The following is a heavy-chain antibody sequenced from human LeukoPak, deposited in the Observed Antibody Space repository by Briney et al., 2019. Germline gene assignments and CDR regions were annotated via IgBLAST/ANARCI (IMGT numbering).Heavy chain of an antibody. J-gene: IGHJ1*01. CDR2: ITPNADRT. V-gene: IGHV3-23*01. CDR1: GFTFGSYG. D-gene: IGHD3-22*01. Sequence: PGGSLRLSCAASGFTFGSYGMSWVRQAPGKGLEWVSFITPNADRTSYADSVGGRFTISRDNPRNTLYMQMNSLRDEDTALYYCAIMHGYYDGSCYWVQWGQGTLVTVSS. CDR3: AIMHGYYDGSCYWVQ.